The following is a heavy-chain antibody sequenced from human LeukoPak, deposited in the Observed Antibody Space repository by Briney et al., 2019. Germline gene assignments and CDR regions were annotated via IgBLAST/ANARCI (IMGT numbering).Heavy chain of an antibody. CDR3: ARSTPYSGYDYGDC. D-gene: IGHD5-12*01. V-gene: IGHV3-48*04. CDR2: ISSSSSTI. Sequence: PGGSLRLSCAASGFTFSSYSMNWVRQAPGKGLEWVSYISSSSSTIYYADSVKGRFTISRDNAKNSLYLQMNSLRAEDTAVYYCARSTPYSGYDYGDCWGQGTLVTVSS. J-gene: IGHJ4*02. CDR1: GFTFSSYS.